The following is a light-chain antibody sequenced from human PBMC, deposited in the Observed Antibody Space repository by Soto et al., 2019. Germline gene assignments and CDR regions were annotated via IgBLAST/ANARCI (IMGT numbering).Light chain of an antibody. Sequence: EIVMTQSPATLSVSPGERATLSCRASQSVNSNLAWYQQKPGQAPSLLIYGASTRATGIPARFSGSGSGTEFTLTISSLQSEDFAVYYCQQYNNWPLTFGGGTEVEIK. CDR3: QQYNNWPLT. V-gene: IGKV3-15*01. CDR2: GAS. CDR1: QSVNSN. J-gene: IGKJ4*01.